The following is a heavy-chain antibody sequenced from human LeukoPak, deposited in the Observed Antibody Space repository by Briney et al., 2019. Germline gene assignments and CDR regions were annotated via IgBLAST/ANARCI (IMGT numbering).Heavy chain of an antibody. Sequence: SETLSLTCAVYGGSFSGYYWSWIRQPPGKGLEWIGSIYFRGSTYYKPSLKSRVTISVDTSKNQFYLNLTSVTAADTAVYYCVSEDMVATIPEFWSQGTLVTVSS. CDR3: VSEDMVATIPEF. CDR1: GGSFSGYY. V-gene: IGHV4-34*10. CDR2: IYFRGST. J-gene: IGHJ4*02. D-gene: IGHD5-12*01.